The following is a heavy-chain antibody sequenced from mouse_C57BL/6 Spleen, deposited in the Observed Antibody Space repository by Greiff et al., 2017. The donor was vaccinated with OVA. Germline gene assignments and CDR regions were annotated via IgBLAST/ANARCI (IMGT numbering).Heavy chain of an antibody. CDR1: GYTFTSYW. D-gene: IGHD1-1*01. CDR2: IDPSDSYT. V-gene: IGHV1-50*01. J-gene: IGHJ1*03. CDR3: ARKDYGSSFWYFDV. Sequence: QVQLQQPGAELVKPGASVKLSCKASGYTFTSYWMQWVKQRPGQGLEWIGEIDPSDSYTNYNQKFKGKATLTVDPSSSTAYMQLSSLTSEDSAVYYCARKDYGSSFWYFDVWGTGTTVTVSS.